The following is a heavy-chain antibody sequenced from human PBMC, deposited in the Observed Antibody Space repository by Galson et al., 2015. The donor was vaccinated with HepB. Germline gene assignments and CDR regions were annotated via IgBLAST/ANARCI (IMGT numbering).Heavy chain of an antibody. J-gene: IGHJ2*01. D-gene: IGHD2-2*01. CDR3: ARGPTSPSVPAATAPWYFDL. V-gene: IGHV1-69*13. Sequence: SVKVSCKASGGTFSSYAISWVRQAPGQGLEWMGGIIPIFGTANYAQKFQGRVAITADESTSTAYMELSSLRSEDTAVYYCARGPTSPSVPAATAPWYFDLWGRGTLVTVSS. CDR2: IIPIFGTA. CDR1: GGTFSSYA.